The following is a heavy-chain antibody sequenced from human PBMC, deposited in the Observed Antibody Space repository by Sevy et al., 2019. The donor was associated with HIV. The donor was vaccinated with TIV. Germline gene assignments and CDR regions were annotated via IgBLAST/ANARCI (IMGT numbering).Heavy chain of an antibody. D-gene: IGHD3-22*01. V-gene: IGHV3-23*01. CDR2: ISGSGGST. Sequence: GESLKISCAASGFTFSSYAMSWVRQAPGKGLEWVSAISGSGGSTYYADSVKGRFTISRDNSKNTLYLQMNSLRAEDTAVYYCAKDGDYYDSRDAFDIWGQGTMVTVSS. J-gene: IGHJ3*02. CDR1: GFTFSSYA. CDR3: AKDGDYYDSRDAFDI.